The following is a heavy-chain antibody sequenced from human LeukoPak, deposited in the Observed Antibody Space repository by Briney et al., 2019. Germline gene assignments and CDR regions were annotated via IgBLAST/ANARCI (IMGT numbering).Heavy chain of an antibody. Sequence: PGGSLRLSCAASGFTFTTSWMHWFRQAPGKGLVWVSRIKSDGSSTTYADSVKGRVTISRDNAKNTLYLQMNSLRAEDTAVYYCASESASRNWYNWGQGTLVTVSA. CDR3: ASESASRNWYN. V-gene: IGHV3-74*01. CDR1: GFTFTTSW. J-gene: IGHJ4*02. D-gene: IGHD6-13*01. CDR2: IKSDGSST.